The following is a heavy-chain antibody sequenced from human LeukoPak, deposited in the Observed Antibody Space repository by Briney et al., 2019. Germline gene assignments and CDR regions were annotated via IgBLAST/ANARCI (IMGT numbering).Heavy chain of an antibody. Sequence: SETLSLTCSVSGYSIRNGYHWGWIRQPPGKGVEWIGAIHRSGSTYYNPSLRSRVAISIDTSRNQFSLKLSSVTAADTAVYYCARVNWINDYWGQGTQVTVSS. D-gene: IGHD1-20*01. CDR3: ARVNWINDY. CDR2: IHRSGST. J-gene: IGHJ4*02. CDR1: GYSIRNGYH. V-gene: IGHV4-38-2*02.